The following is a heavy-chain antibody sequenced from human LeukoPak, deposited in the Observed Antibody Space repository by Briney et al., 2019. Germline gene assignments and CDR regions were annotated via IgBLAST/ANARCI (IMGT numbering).Heavy chain of an antibody. J-gene: IGHJ4*02. V-gene: IGHV3-30*01. CDR2: ISPDGSNK. CDR1: GFAFSTYY. D-gene: IGHD3-22*01. CDR3: ARGDSSGHHDF. Sequence: GGSLRLSCAASGFAFSTYYIHWVRQAPGKGLEWLAVISPDGSNKCFADSVNGRFTISRDNSKNTIFLQMNSLRVEDTSIYYCARGDSSGHHDFWGQGALVTVSS.